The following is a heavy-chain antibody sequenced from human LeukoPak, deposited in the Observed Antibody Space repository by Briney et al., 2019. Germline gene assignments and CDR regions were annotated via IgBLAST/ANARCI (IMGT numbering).Heavy chain of an antibody. CDR3: ARGGYGSGWFNWFDP. D-gene: IGHD6-19*01. CDR1: GYIFTGYY. V-gene: IGHV1-2*02. Sequence: ASVKVSCKTSGYIFTGYYMHWVRQAPGQGLDWMGWINPNSGGTNYAQKFQDRVTMTRDTSISTVYMELSRLRSDDTAVYYCARGGYGSGWFNWFDPWGQGTLVTVSS. CDR2: INPNSGGT. J-gene: IGHJ5*02.